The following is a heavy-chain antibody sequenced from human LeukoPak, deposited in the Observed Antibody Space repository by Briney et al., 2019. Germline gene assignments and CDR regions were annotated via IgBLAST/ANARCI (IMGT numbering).Heavy chain of an antibody. Sequence: PGGSLRLPCAASGFTFSIYTMNWVRQAPGKGLEWVSIINYNGRNTYYADSVKGRFTISRDNSKNMVYLQMNRLRAEDTAIYYCAKDGHCPDSICPTNIAVAGYVDSWGQGTLVTVSS. CDR1: GFTFSIYT. J-gene: IGHJ4*02. V-gene: IGHV3-23*01. D-gene: IGHD6-19*01. CDR2: INYNGRNT. CDR3: AKDGHCPDSICPTNIAVAGYVDS.